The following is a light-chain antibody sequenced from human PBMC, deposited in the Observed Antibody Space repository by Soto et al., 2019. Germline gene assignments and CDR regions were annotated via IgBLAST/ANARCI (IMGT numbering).Light chain of an antibody. J-gene: IGLJ1*01. CDR3: NSFTSSNTLPYV. CDR1: NSDIGSYNY. Sequence: QSVLTQPASVSGSSGQSITISCSGTNSDIGSYNYVSWYLQHPGKAPKLIVFEVSNRPSGISDRFSGSKSGNTAYLTMSGLQTEDEAVYYCNSFTSSNTLPYVFGTGTKVTVL. V-gene: IGLV2-14*01. CDR2: EVS.